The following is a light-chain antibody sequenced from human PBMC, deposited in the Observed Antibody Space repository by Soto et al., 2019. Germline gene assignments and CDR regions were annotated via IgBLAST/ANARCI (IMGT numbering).Light chain of an antibody. CDR3: SSYTIGSALVV. V-gene: IGLV2-14*01. CDR1: SSDVGDYKY. CDR2: EVS. J-gene: IGLJ2*01. Sequence: QSALTQPASVSGSPGQSITISCTGTSSDVGDYKYVSWYQHHPGKATKLIIYEVSNRPSGVSNRFSASKSGNTASLTISGLQADDEAAYYCSSYTIGSALVVFGGGTKLTVL.